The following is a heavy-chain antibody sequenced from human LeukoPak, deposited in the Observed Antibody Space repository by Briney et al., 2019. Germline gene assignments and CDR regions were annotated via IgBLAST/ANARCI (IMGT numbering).Heavy chain of an antibody. D-gene: IGHD6-6*01. Sequence: SETLSLTCAVYGGSFSGYYWSWIRQPPGKGLEWIGEINHSGSTNYNPSLKSRVTISVDTSKNQFSLKLSSVTAADTAVYYCARGRSGSSPWGARSVYYYMDVWGKGTTVTVSS. J-gene: IGHJ6*03. CDR2: INHSGST. CDR1: GGSFSGYY. CDR3: ARGRSGSSPWGARSVYYYMDV. V-gene: IGHV4-34*01.